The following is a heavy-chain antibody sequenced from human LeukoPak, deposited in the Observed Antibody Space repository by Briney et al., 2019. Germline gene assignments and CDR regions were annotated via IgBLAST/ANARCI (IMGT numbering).Heavy chain of an antibody. Sequence: ASVKVSCKTSGYSFIDYYIHWVRQAPGQGLEWMGWISAYNGNTNYAQKLQGRVTMTTDTSTSTAYMELRSLRSDDTAVYYCARVASSGYFAYYYDRWGQGTLVTVSS. D-gene: IGHD3-22*01. CDR3: ARVASSGYFAYYYDR. CDR1: GYSFIDYY. J-gene: IGHJ4*02. V-gene: IGHV1-18*04. CDR2: ISAYNGNT.